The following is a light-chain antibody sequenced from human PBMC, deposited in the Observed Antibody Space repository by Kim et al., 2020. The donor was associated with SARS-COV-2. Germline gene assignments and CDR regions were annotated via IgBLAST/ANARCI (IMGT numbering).Light chain of an antibody. CDR3: QGWDSSTWV. CDR1: SVVTNN. Sequence: VALGQAATIIVGRNSVVTNNLPGYQKKPGQALVLVIYRDRNRTAGIPERFSGSNSGNTATLTISRAQAGDEADYYCQGWDSSTWVFAEGTQLTVL. V-gene: IGLV3-9*01. J-gene: IGLJ3*02. CDR2: RDR.